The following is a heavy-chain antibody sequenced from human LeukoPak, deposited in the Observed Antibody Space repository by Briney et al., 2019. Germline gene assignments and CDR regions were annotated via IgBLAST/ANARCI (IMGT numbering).Heavy chain of an antibody. Sequence: PGGSLRLSCAASGFTFSNYGMNWVRQAPGKGLEWLSYINSRSNDIYYADSVKGRFTISRDNAKNSLYLQMNSLRAEDTAVYYCARYWSGWSADYWGQGTLVTVSS. CDR3: ARYWSGWSADY. CDR1: GFTFSNYG. J-gene: IGHJ4*02. CDR2: INSRSNDI. D-gene: IGHD6-19*01. V-gene: IGHV3-48*01.